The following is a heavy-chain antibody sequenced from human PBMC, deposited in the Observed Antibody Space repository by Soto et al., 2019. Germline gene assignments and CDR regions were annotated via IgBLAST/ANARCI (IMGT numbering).Heavy chain of an antibody. CDR1: GFSLTTSDVG. Sequence: SGPTLVNPTQTLTLTCTFSGFSLTTSDVGVGWIRQPPGKALEWLALIYWDDDKRYSPSPKSRLTITKDTSKNQVVLTMTNMDPVDTATYYCAHSRYSRSSFDYWGQGTLVTVSS. V-gene: IGHV2-5*02. CDR3: AHSRYSRSSFDY. CDR2: IYWDDDK. D-gene: IGHD6-6*01. J-gene: IGHJ4*02.